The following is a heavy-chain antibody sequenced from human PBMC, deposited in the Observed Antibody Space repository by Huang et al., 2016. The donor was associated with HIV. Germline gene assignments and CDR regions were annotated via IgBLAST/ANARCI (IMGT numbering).Heavy chain of an antibody. J-gene: IGHJ6*03. CDR3: AREPSYYYDSSGYYRYYYYMDV. Sequence: QVQLVQSGSELKKPGASLKVSCKASGYTFSSYTMNWVRQAPGQGLAWMGWIDTNTGDPTYAQGFTGRFVFSLDTSVSTAYLQISSLKAEDTAVYYCAREPSYYYDSSGYYRYYYYMDVWGKGTTVTVSS. CDR2: IDTNTGDP. D-gene: IGHD3-22*01. CDR1: GYTFSSYT. V-gene: IGHV7-4-1*02.